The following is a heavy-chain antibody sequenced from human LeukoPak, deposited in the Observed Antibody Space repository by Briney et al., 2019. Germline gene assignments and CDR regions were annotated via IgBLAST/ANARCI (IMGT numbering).Heavy chain of an antibody. CDR1: GFIFSSYA. CDR3: ARGRYSGYDSGYFDY. D-gene: IGHD5-12*01. V-gene: IGHV3-30*04. J-gene: IGHJ4*02. CDR2: ISYDGGNT. Sequence: PGGSLRLSCGASGFIFSSYALHWVRQAPGKGLEWVAAISYDGGNTYYADSVKGRFTISRDNSKSTLYLQMESLRAEDTAVYYCARGRYSGYDSGYFDYWGQGTLVTVSS.